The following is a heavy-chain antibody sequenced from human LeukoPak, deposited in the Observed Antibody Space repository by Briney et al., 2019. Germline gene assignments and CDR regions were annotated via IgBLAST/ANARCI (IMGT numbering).Heavy chain of an antibody. Sequence: ESPQISRQGSGSPFTSYWIGCVRPMPGKGLEWMGIIYPGDSDTSYSPSFQCPVTISAAKSLSTAYLQWSRLTAPDTAMFSCARRSGSGSYSYWGQGTLVTVSP. CDR3: ARRSGSGSYSY. V-gene: IGHV5-51*01. CDR2: IYPGDSDT. D-gene: IGHD3-10*01. J-gene: IGHJ4*02. CDR1: GSPFTSYW.